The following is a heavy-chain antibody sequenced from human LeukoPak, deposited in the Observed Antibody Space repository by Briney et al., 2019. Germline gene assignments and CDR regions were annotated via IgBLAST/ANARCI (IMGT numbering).Heavy chain of an antibody. Sequence: GGSLRLSCAASGFTFSSYDMHWVRQATGKGLEWVSAIGTAGDTYYPGSVKGRFTISRENAENSLYLQMNSLRAEDTAVYYCARITDSGSYYDYWGQGTLVTVSS. CDR3: ARITDSGSYYDY. V-gene: IGHV3-13*01. D-gene: IGHD1-26*01. CDR1: GFTFSSYD. CDR2: IGTAGDT. J-gene: IGHJ4*02.